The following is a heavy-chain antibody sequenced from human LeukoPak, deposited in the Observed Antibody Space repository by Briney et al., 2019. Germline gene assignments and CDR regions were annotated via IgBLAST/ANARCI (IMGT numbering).Heavy chain of an antibody. CDR1: GFTFSTYA. J-gene: IGHJ3*02. V-gene: IGHV3-64*01. CDR2: ISSNGGST. CDR3: ARACSGGSCYDDAFDI. Sequence: GGSLRLSCAASGFTFSTYAIHWVRQAPGKGLEYVSAISSNGGSTYYANSVKGRFTVSRDNSKNTLYLRMGSLRAEDMAVYYCARACSGGSCYDDAFDIWGQGTMVTVSS. D-gene: IGHD2-15*01.